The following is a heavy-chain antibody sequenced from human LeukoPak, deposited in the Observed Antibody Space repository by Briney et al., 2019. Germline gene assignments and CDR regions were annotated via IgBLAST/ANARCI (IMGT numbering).Heavy chain of an antibody. Sequence: SETLSLTCTVSGGSISSYYWSWIRQPPGKGLEWIGYIYYSGSTNYNPSLKSRVTISVDTSKNQFSLKLSSVTAADTAVYYCASIYSSSWYAEPNYYFDYWGQGTLVTVSS. J-gene: IGHJ4*02. D-gene: IGHD6-13*01. CDR1: GGSISSYY. CDR3: ASIYSSSWYAEPNYYFDY. V-gene: IGHV4-59*08. CDR2: IYYSGST.